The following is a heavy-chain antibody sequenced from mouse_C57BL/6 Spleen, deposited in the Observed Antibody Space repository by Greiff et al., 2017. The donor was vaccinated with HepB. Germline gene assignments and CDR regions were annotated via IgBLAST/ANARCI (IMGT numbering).Heavy chain of an antibody. D-gene: IGHD1-1*01. CDR1: GYTFTDYY. CDR3: ARSSLYYYGSSLDY. CDR2: INPNNGGT. V-gene: IGHV1-26*01. Sequence: EVQLQESGPELVKPGASVKISCKASGYTFTDYYMNWVKQSHGKSLEWIGDINPNNGGTSYNQKFKGKATLTVDKSSSTAYMELRSLTSEDSAVYYCARSSLYYYGSSLDYWGQGTTLTVSS. J-gene: IGHJ2*01.